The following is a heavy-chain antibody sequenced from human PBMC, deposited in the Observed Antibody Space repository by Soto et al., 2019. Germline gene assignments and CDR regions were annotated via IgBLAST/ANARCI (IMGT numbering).Heavy chain of an antibody. CDR3: VRDTSFDY. Sequence: EVQLVESGGGLVQPGGSLRLSCAASGFTFSSYDMHWVRQAPGKGLEYISAISSNGGITYYANSVKGRFTIARDNSKNMMYLKMASLRAEDMAVYYWVRDTSFDYWGQGTLVTVSS. D-gene: IGHD3-16*01. V-gene: IGHV3-64*01. J-gene: IGHJ4*02. CDR2: ISSNGGIT. CDR1: GFTFSSYD.